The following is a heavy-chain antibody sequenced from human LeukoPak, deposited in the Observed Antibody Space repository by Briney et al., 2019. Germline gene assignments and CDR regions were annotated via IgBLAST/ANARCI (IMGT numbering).Heavy chain of an antibody. V-gene: IGHV4-31*03. Sequence: SETLSLTRTVPGGSLSSGGYYWSWIRQHPGKGLEWIGYIYYSGSTYYNPSLKSRVTISVDTSKNQFSLKLSSVTAADTAVYYCARVNSSGPALDYWGQGTLVTVSS. CDR1: GGSLSSGGYY. J-gene: IGHJ4*02. D-gene: IGHD3-22*01. CDR2: IYYSGST. CDR3: ARVNSSGPALDY.